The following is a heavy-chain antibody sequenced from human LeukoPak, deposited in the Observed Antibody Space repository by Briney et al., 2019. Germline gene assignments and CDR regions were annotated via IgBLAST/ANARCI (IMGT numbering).Heavy chain of an antibody. Sequence: PETLSLTCTVSGCSISSYYWSWIRQPPGKGLEWIGYIYYSGSTNYNPSLKSRVTISVDTSKNQFSLKLSSVTAADTAVYYCARDGYGSGTSHDYYYYYYMDVWGKGTTVTVSS. D-gene: IGHD3-10*01. V-gene: IGHV4-59*01. CDR3: ARDGYGSGTSHDYYYYYYMDV. CDR2: IYYSGST. CDR1: GCSISSYY. J-gene: IGHJ6*03.